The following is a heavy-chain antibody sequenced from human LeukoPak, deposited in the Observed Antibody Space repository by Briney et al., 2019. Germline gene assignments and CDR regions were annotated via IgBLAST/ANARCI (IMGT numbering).Heavy chain of an antibody. CDR3: ARTYYYGSGSYYSDYYYYGMDV. J-gene: IGHJ6*02. CDR2: IIPILGIA. V-gene: IGHV1-69*04. D-gene: IGHD3-10*01. CDR1: GGTFSSYA. Sequence: GASVNVSCKASGGTFSSYAISWVRQAPGQGLEWMGRIIPILGIANYAQKFQGRVTITADKSTSTAYMELSSLRSEDTAVYYCARTYYYGSGSYYSDYYYYGMDVWGQGTTVTVSS.